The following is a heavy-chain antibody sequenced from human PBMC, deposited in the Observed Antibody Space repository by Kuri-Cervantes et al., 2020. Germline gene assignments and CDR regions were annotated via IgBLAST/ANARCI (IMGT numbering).Heavy chain of an antibody. J-gene: IGHJ5*02. D-gene: IGHD6-6*01. Sequence: ASAQKSCSASGDTFTSYSISWVRQAPGQGLEWMGWISAYNGNTNYAQKLQGRVSMTTDTSTSTAYMELRSLRSDDTAIYYCARDLISVRPGWFGPWGQGTLVTVSS. CDR1: GDTFTSYS. CDR2: ISAYNGNT. CDR3: ARDLISVRPGWFGP. V-gene: IGHV1-18*01.